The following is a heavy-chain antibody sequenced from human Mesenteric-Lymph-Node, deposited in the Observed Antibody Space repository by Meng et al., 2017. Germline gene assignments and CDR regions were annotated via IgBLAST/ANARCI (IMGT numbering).Heavy chain of an antibody. J-gene: IGHJ4*02. Sequence: VDLWQSGAEVKNPGSSVKFSCKASGGTFSSYAISWVRQAPGQGLEWMGGIIPIFGTANYAQKFQGRVTITADESTSTAYMELSSLRSEDTAVYYCARDRSAFSNYFDYWGQGTLVTVSS. CDR2: IIPIFGTA. V-gene: IGHV1-69*01. CDR1: GGTFSSYA. CDR3: ARDRSAFSNYFDY. D-gene: IGHD2/OR15-2a*01.